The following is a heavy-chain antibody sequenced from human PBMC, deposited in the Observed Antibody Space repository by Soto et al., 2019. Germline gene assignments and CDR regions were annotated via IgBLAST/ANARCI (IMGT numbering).Heavy chain of an antibody. CDR2: IYHSGST. CDR1: GGSISNGGYS. V-gene: IGHV4-30-2*01. Sequence: SETPSLTCAVSGGSISNGGYSWSWIRQPPGKGLEWIGYIYHSGSTYYNPSLKSRVTISVDRSKNQFSLKLSSVTAADTAVYYCARVPDRRGQGTLVTLSS. CDR3: ARVPDR. D-gene: IGHD2-2*01. J-gene: IGHJ5*02.